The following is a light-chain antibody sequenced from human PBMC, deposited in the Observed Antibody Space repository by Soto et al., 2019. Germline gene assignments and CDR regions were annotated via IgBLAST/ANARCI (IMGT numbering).Light chain of an antibody. V-gene: IGKV2-30*01. Sequence: DVVITQSPRSLPVTHVHPASISFRSSQSLVYRDGNTYLTWFQQRPGQSPRRLIYQVSTRDSGVPDRFSGSGSGTDFTLKISRVEAEDVGVYYCMQASHWPWTCGQGTKGDIK. CDR1: QSLVYRDGNTY. CDR2: QVS. J-gene: IGKJ1*01. CDR3: MQASHWPWT.